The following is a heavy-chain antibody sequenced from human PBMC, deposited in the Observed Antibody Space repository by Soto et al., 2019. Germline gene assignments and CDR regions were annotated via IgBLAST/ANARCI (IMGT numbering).Heavy chain of an antibody. V-gene: IGHV3-21*01. Sequence: PGGSLRLSCAASGFTFSSYSMNWVRQAPGKGLEWVSSISSSSSYIYYADSVKGRFTISRDNAKNSLYLQMNSLRAEDTAVYYCAREVLVSAYFDLWGRGTLVTVSS. CDR1: GFTFSSYS. CDR3: AREVLVSAYFDL. CDR2: ISSSSSYI. D-gene: IGHD2-21*01. J-gene: IGHJ2*01.